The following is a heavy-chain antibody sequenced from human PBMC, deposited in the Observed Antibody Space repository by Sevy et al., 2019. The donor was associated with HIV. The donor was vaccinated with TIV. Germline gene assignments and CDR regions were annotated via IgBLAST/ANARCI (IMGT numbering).Heavy chain of an antibody. V-gene: IGHV4-4*02. D-gene: IGHD3-3*01. J-gene: IGHJ4*02. CDR3: ATNYDFWSGTTDY. CDR2: IYHSGST. Sequence: SETLPLTCAVSGGSISSSNWWSWVRQPPGKGLEWIGEIYHSGSTNYNPSLKSRVTISVDKSKNQFSLKLSSVTAADTAVYYCATNYDFWSGTTDYWGQGTLVTVSS. CDR1: GGSISSSNW.